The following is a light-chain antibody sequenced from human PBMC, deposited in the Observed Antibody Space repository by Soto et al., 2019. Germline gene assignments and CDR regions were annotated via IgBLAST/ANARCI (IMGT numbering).Light chain of an antibody. J-gene: IGKJ2*01. CDR1: QSVSSY. CDR3: QQRSNWPRYT. V-gene: IGKV3-11*01. CDR2: DAS. Sequence: EIVLTQSPATLSLSPGERATLSCRASQSVSSYLAWYQQKPGQAPSLLIYDASNMATGIPARFSGSGSGTDFTLTISSLQPEDFAVYYCQQRSNWPRYTFGQGTKLEIK.